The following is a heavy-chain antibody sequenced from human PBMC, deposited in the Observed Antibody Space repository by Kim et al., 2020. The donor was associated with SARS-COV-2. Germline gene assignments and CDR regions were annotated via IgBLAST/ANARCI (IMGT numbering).Heavy chain of an antibody. Sequence: GGSLRLSCAASGFTFSSYWMHWVRQAPGKGLVWVSRINSDGSSTSYADSVKGRFTISRDNAKNTLYLQMNSLRAEDTAVYYCARVRAAARTYYYGMDVWGQGTTVTVSS. D-gene: IGHD6-13*01. CDR3: ARVRAAARTYYYGMDV. J-gene: IGHJ6*02. V-gene: IGHV3-74*01. CDR2: INSDGSST. CDR1: GFTFSSYW.